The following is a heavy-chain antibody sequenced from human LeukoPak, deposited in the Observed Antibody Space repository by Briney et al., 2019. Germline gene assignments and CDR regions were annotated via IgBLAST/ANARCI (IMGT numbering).Heavy chain of an antibody. V-gene: IGHV6-1*01. CDR2: TYYRSKWYN. CDR3: ARDSYLDYGDGFRVGDY. D-gene: IGHD4-17*01. CDR1: GDSVSSNSAA. J-gene: IGHJ4*02. Sequence: SQTLSLTCAISGDSVSSNSAAWNWIRQSPSRGLEWLGRTYYRSKWYNDYAVSVKTRITINPDTSKNQFSLQLNSVTPEDTAVYYYARDSYLDYGDGFRVGDYWGQGTLVTVSS.